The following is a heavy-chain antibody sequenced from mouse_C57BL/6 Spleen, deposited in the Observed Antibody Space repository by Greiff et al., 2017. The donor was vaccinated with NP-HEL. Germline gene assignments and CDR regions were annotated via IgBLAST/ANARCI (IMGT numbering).Heavy chain of an antibody. CDR3: STAYYSNYYAMYY. V-gene: IGHV3-6*01. J-gene: IGHJ4*01. Sequence: EVQLVESGPGLVKPSQSLSLTCSVTGYSITSGYYWHWIRQFPGNKLGWRGYISYDGSNNYNPYLKNPITITRDTSKNQFLLKLNSLTTEDTATYYCSTAYYSNYYAMYYWGQGTSVTVSS. D-gene: IGHD2-5*01. CDR1: GYSITSGYY. CDR2: ISYDGSN.